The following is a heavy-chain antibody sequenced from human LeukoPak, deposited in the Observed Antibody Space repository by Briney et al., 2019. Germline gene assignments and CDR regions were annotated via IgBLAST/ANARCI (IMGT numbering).Heavy chain of an antibody. D-gene: IGHD6-19*01. Sequence: PSETLSLTCTVSGGSISSYYWSWIRQSPGKGLEWIGHIHYSGSTHYNPSLQSRVSISIDTSKKEFSLKLRSVTAVDTAVYYCARWGHFDTSGYFVVDYWGQGTLVTVSS. CDR1: GGSISSYY. CDR3: ARWGHFDTSGYFVVDY. J-gene: IGHJ4*02. CDR2: IHYSGST. V-gene: IGHV4-59*01.